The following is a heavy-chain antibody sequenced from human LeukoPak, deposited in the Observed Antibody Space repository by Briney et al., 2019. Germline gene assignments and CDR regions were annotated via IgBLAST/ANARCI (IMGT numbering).Heavy chain of an antibody. V-gene: IGHV3-21*03. CDR3: ARVRSDYGLGRYFDY. CDR1: GFTFSSYS. CDR2: ISSSSSNK. J-gene: IGHJ4*02. Sequence: GGSLRLSCAASGFTFSSYSMNWVRQAPGEGPEWVSSISSSSSNKDYVDSVKGRFTVSRDNAKNSLYLQMDSLRVEDTAVYYCARVRSDYGLGRYFDYWGQGTLVTVSS. D-gene: IGHD3-10*01.